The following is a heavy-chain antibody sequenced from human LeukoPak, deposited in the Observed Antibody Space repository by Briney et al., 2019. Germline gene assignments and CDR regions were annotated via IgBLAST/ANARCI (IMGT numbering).Heavy chain of an antibody. J-gene: IGHJ3*02. Sequence: ASVTVSCNASGYTFTSYAMHWVRQAPGQRLEWMGWINAGNGNTKYSQKFQGRVTITRDTSASTAYMELSSLRSEDTAVYYCARRFYYGSGSYYHDAFDIWGQGTMVTVSS. CDR1: GYTFTSYA. V-gene: IGHV1-3*01. D-gene: IGHD3-10*01. CDR3: ARRFYYGSGSYYHDAFDI. CDR2: INAGNGNT.